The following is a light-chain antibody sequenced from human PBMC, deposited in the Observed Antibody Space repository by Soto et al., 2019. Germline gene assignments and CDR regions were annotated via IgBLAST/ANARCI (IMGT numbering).Light chain of an antibody. J-gene: IGKJ4*01. CDR2: DAS. Sequence: EIVLTQSPGTLSFSPGERATLSCSASQSFNSIYLAWYQQKRGQAPRLLIYDASNRATGIPARFSGSGSGTDFSLTISSLEPEDFAVYYCQQRSNWPLTFGGGTKVDIK. V-gene: IGKV3-11*01. CDR3: QQRSNWPLT. CDR1: QSFNSIY.